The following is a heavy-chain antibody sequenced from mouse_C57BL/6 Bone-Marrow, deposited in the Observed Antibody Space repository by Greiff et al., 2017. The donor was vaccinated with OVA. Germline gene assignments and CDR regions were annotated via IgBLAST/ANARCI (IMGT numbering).Heavy chain of an antibody. Sequence: VQLQQSGPELVKPGASVKISCKASGYAFSSSWMNWVKQRPGKGLERIGRIYPGDGDTNYNGKFKGKATLTADKSSSTAYMQLSSLTSEDSAVYFCARLRVGRSVAMDYWGQGPSVTVSS. V-gene: IGHV1-82*01. D-gene: IGHD4-1*01. J-gene: IGHJ4*01. CDR2: IYPGDGDT. CDR1: GYAFSSSW. CDR3: ARLRVGRSVAMDY.